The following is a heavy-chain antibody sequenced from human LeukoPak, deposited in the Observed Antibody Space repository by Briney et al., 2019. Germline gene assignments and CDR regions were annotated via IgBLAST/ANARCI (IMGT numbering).Heavy chain of an antibody. CDR3: AKANYGGNPGFDP. CDR1: GSTFSSYV. CDR2: ISGGGGST. Sequence: GGSLRLSCAASGSTFSSYVMSWVRQAPGKGLEWVSAISGGGGSTYYADSVKGRFTISRDSSKNTLYLQMNSLRAEDTAVYYCAKANYGGNPGFDPWGQGTLVTVSS. D-gene: IGHD4-23*01. J-gene: IGHJ5*02. V-gene: IGHV3-23*01.